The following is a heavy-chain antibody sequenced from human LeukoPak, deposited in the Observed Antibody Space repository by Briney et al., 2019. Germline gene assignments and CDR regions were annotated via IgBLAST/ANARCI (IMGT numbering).Heavy chain of an antibody. CDR1: GFTFSNYA. CDR2: ITASDSST. J-gene: IGHJ5*02. V-gene: IGHV3-23*01. CDR3: AKDRGGNGYGYWFDP. Sequence: GGSLRLSCAASGFTFSNYAMSWVRQAPWKGLEWVSSITASDSSTYYADSVKGRFTISRDNSRNTLYLQMNSPRADDTAVYYCAKDRGGNGYGYWFDPWGQGTLVTVSS. D-gene: IGHD3-10*01.